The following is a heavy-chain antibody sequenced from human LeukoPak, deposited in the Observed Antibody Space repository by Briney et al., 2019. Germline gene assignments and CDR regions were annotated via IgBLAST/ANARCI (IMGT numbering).Heavy chain of an antibody. V-gene: IGHV3-23*01. Sequence: PGGSLRLSCAASGFTFSSYAMSWVRQAPGKGLEWVSTISGSGASTYYADSVKGRFTISRDNSKNTLCLQMNSLRAEDTAVYYCAKQPGSVVDSSGSLSRHWGQGTLVTVST. J-gene: IGHJ4*02. CDR1: GFTFSSYA. D-gene: IGHD3-22*01. CDR2: ISGSGAST. CDR3: AKQPGSVVDSSGSLSRH.